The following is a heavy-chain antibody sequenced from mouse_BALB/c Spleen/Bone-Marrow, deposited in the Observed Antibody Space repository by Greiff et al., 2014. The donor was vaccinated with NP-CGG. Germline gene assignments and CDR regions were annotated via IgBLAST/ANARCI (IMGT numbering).Heavy chain of an antibody. CDR3: VRSGSSSGYFDY. D-gene: IGHD1-1*01. Sequence: EVKLEESGGGLVQPGGSRKLSCAASGFTFSSFGMHWVRQAPEKGLEWVAYISSGSSTIYYADTVMGRFTISRDNPKNTLSLQMTSLRSEDTAMYYCVRSGSSSGYFDYWGQGTILTVSS. J-gene: IGHJ2*01. CDR2: ISSGSSTI. CDR1: GFTFSSFG. V-gene: IGHV5-17*02.